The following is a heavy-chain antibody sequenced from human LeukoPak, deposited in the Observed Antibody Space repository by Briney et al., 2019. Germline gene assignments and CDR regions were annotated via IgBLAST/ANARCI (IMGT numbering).Heavy chain of an antibody. CDR3: ARVAPLGSGGMEHWFDP. D-gene: IGHD1-1*01. CDR1: GGSMNPYY. V-gene: IGHV4-59*01. Sequence: PSETLSLTCTVFGGSMNPYYWSWIRQPPGKGLEWIAYISYSGTIKYNPSLQSRVIISVDTSKNHFSLKLSSVTTADTAVYYCARVAPLGSGGMEHWFDPWGQGTLVTVSS. CDR2: ISYSGTI. J-gene: IGHJ5*02.